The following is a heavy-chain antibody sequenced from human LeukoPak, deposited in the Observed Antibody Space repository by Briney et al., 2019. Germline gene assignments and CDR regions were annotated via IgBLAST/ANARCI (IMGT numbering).Heavy chain of an antibody. CDR2: INSDGSST. D-gene: IGHD1-26*01. V-gene: IGHV3-74*01. Sequence: GGSLRLSCAASGFTFSIYWMHWVRQAPGKGLVWVSHINSDGSSTSYADSVKGRLTISRDNAKNTLYLQMNSLRAEDTGVFYCARCARDKVSGSYYGLDYWGQGTLVTVSS. CDR3: ARCARDKVSGSYYGLDY. CDR1: GFTFSIYW. J-gene: IGHJ4*02.